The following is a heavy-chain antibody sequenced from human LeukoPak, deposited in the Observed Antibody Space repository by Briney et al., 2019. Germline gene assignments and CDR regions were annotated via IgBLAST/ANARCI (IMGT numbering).Heavy chain of an antibody. CDR2: TYYRSKWYN. CDR1: GDSVSSNSAA. V-gene: IGHV6-1*01. CDR3: ARDLLVVPAAMLVYYYYYMDV. Sequence: SQTLSLTCAISGDSVSSNSAAWNWIRQSPSRGLEWLGRTYYRSKWYNDYAVSVKSRITINPDTSKNQFSLQLNSVTPEDTAVYYCARDLLVVPAAMLVYYYYYMDVWGKGTTVTVSS. D-gene: IGHD2-2*01. J-gene: IGHJ6*03.